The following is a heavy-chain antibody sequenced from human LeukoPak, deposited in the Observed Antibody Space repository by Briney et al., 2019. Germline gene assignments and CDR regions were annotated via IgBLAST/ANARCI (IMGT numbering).Heavy chain of an antibody. CDR1: GYSISSCYY. J-gene: IGHJ4*02. CDR3: ARDGVFQPPDFDY. V-gene: IGHV4-38-2*02. Sequence: PSETLSLTCAVSGYSISSCYYWGWIRQPPGKVLGGIGSNNHSDTTHYNPSLKSRVTISGDTAKNQFSLKLSSVTAADTALYYSARDGVFQPPDFDYWGPGTLVTASS. CDR2: NNHSDTT.